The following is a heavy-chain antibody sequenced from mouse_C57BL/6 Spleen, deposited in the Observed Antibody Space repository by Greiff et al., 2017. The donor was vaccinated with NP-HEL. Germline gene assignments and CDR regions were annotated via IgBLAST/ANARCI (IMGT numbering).Heavy chain of an antibody. D-gene: IGHD2-5*01. J-gene: IGHJ1*03. CDR1: GFTFSNYW. CDR3: TAGYSRGYFDV. V-gene: IGHV6-3*01. CDR2: IRLKSDNYAT. Sequence: EVMLVESGGGLVQPGGSMKLSCVASGFTFSNYWMNWVRQSPEKGLEWVAQIRLKSDNYATHYAESVKGRFTISRDDSKSSVYLQMNNLRAVDTGIYYCTAGYSRGYFDVWGTGTTVTVSS.